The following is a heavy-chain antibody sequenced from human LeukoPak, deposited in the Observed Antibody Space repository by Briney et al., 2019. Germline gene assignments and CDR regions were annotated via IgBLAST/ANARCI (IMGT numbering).Heavy chain of an antibody. CDR2: VFTSGNP. CDR1: GGFISSGTHY. J-gene: IGHJ3*02. Sequence: PSETLFLTCDVSGGFISSGTHYWTWVRQPVGKGLEWLGRVFTSGNPTYNSSLKSRLTISIDKSKNQFSLKLSSVTAADTAVYYCARRWNYKDAFDIWGRGTMVTVSS. V-gene: IGHV4-61*02. CDR3: ARRWNYKDAFDI. D-gene: IGHD1-7*01.